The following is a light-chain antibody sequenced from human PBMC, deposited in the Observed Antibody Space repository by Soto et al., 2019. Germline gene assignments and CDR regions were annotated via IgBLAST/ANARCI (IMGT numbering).Light chain of an antibody. Sequence: EIVMRHSPSTLSVYQGERATLPPRPSQSVSSNLAWYQERPGQAPRLLIFGASTRATDIPARFSGSGSGSDFTLTISSLQPEDFAVYSCKHYNSWPKTFGKGTKVDIK. V-gene: IGKV3-15*01. CDR3: KHYNSWPKT. J-gene: IGKJ1*01. CDR2: GAS. CDR1: QSVSSN.